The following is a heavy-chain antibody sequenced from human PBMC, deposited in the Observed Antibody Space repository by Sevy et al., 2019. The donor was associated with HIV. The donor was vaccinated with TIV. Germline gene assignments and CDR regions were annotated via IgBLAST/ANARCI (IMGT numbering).Heavy chain of an antibody. Sequence: GGSLRLSCDASGFTFDMYWMQWVRQAPGKGLEWVANIRQDGNEIYYAASVRGRFTISRDNAKGPLYLQMNNLRVEDTVTYYCARRYFDLWGQGTLVTVSS. V-gene: IGHV3-7*03. J-gene: IGHJ4*02. CDR3: ARRYFDL. CDR2: IRQDGNEI. CDR1: GFTFDMYW.